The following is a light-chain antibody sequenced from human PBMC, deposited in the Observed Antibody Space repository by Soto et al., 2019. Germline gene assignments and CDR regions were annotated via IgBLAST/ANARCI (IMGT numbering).Light chain of an antibody. V-gene: IGKV3D-15*01. CDR2: GAS. CDR1: QSVSSN. Sequence: EIVMTQSPATLSVSPGERATLSCRASQSVSSNLAWYQQKPGQVPRLLIYGASTRATGITARFSGSRSGTEFTLTISSLQSEEFEVYYCQQYNNWPFTFGPGTKVDIK. J-gene: IGKJ3*01. CDR3: QQYNNWPFT.